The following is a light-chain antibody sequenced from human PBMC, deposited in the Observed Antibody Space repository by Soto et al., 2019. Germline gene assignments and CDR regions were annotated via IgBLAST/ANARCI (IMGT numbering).Light chain of an antibody. CDR3: QPSYSTPIT. V-gene: IGKV1-39*01. CDR1: QSISSY. J-gene: IGKJ5*01. Sequence: DIHMTQSPSSLCASVGDIFTLTCRASQSISSYLNWYQQKPGKAPNLLMYDASSLQSGVTSRFSGSGSGTDFTITISSLQPEDFATYYCQPSYSTPITFGQGTRLDIK. CDR2: DAS.